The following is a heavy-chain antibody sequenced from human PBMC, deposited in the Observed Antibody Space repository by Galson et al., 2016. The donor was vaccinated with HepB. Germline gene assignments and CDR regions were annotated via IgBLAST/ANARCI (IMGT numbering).Heavy chain of an antibody. Sequence: SLRLSCAASGFTFHDYAMHWVRQVPGKGLEWVSGISWDSLSIGYADAVKGRFTISRDNAKNSLYLQMKSLRAEDTALYYCAKDRGYITSYLGIPGGMDVWGRGTTVTVSS. V-gene: IGHV3-9*01. CDR1: GFTFHDYA. J-gene: IGHJ6*02. CDR2: ISWDSLSI. D-gene: IGHD6-13*01. CDR3: AKDRGYITSYLGIPGGMDV.